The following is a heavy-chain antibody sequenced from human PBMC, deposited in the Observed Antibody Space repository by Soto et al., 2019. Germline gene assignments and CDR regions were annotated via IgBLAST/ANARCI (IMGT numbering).Heavy chain of an antibody. V-gene: IGHV4-61*01. D-gene: IGHD3-9*01. CDR2: IYYSGST. Sequence: PSETLSLTCTVSGGSVSSGSYYWSWIRQPPGKGLEWIGYIYYSGSTNYNPSLKSRVTISVDTSKNQFSLKLSSVTAADTAVYYCARSKVLRYFDWLSPWFDPWGQGTLVTVSS. CDR3: ARSKVLRYFDWLSPWFDP. CDR1: GGSVSSGSYY. J-gene: IGHJ5*02.